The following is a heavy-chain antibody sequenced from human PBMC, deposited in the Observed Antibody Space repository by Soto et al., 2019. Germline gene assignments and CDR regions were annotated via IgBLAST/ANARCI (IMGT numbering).Heavy chain of an antibody. V-gene: IGHV3-23*01. D-gene: IGHD6-19*01. CDR3: AKGAVGDYYYYYGMDV. CDR2: VSGSVCRT. CDR1: EFTFSSYA. J-gene: IGHJ6*02. Sequence: VGSLRHSCSSSEFTFSSYAMTLVLQYPIKVLELFSTVSGSVCRTYYADSVKGRFTIFRDNFKNTLYLQMNSLRAEDTAVYYCAKGAVGDYYYYYGMDVWGQGTTVTVSS.